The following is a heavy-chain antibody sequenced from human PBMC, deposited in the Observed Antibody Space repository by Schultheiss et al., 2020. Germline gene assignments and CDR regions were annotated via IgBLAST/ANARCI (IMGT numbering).Heavy chain of an antibody. D-gene: IGHD3-9*01. CDR2: IYSGGST. J-gene: IGHJ2*01. V-gene: IGHV3-53*01. Sequence: WSLRLSFAASGFTVSSNYMSWVRQAPGKGLEWVSVIYSGGSTYYADSVKGRFTISRDNSKNTLYLQMNSLRAEDTAVYYCARDLTEHYDILTASTQYWYFDLWGRGTVVTVSS. CDR1: GFTVSSNY. CDR3: ARDLTEHYDILTASTQYWYFDL.